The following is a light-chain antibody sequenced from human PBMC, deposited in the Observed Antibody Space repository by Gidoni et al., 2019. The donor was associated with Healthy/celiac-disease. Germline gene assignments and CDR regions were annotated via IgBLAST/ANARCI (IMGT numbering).Light chain of an antibody. CDR1: QSVSSIY. J-gene: IGKJ1*01. CDR3: QQDCSSWT. V-gene: IGKV3-20*01. Sequence: EIVLTQSPGTLSLSPGERATLSCRASQSVSSIYLAWYQQKPGQAPRLLIYGASSRATGIPDRFSGSGSGTDFTLTISRLEPEDFAVYYCQQDCSSWTFGQGTKVEIK. CDR2: GAS.